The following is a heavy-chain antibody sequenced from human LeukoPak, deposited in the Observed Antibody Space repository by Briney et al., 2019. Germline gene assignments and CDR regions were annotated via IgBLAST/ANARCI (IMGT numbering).Heavy chain of an antibody. CDR3: ARDGVTTGLDY. CDR1: GFTVSSNY. D-gene: IGHD4-17*01. CDR2: IYSGGST. Sequence: PGGSLRLSCAASGFTVSSNYMSWVRQAPGKGLEWVSVIYSGGSTYYADSAKGRFTISRDNSKNTLYLQMNSLRAEDTAVYYCARDGVTTGLDYWGQGTLVTVSS. V-gene: IGHV3-53*01. J-gene: IGHJ4*02.